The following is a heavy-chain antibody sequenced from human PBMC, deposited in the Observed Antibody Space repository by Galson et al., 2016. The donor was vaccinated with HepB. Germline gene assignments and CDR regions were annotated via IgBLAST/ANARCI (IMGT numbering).Heavy chain of an antibody. CDR1: GYTFSNYA. V-gene: IGHV1-69*06. J-gene: IGHJ6*02. CDR2: IIPLFDTP. Sequence: SVKVCCKASGYTFSNYAISWVRQAPGQGLEWMGGIIPLFDTPDYAQSFQGRVTITADKSTSTAYMELSTLRSEDTGVYYCARDIGYCSSTICPGDGMDVWGQGTTVTVSS. D-gene: IGHD2-2*01. CDR3: ARDIGYCSSTICPGDGMDV.